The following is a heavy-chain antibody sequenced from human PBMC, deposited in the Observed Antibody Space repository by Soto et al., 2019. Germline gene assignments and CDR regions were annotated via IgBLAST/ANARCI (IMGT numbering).Heavy chain of an antibody. V-gene: IGHV4-31*03. CDR1: GGSISSGGYY. D-gene: IGHD1-1*01. CDR3: ARDWRGGSMDV. CDR2: IYYSGST. J-gene: IGHJ6*02. Sequence: PSETLSLTCTVSGGSISSGGYYWSWIRQHPGKGLEWIGYIYYSGSTYYNPSLKSRVTISVDTSKNQFSLKLSSVTAADTAVYYCARDWRGGSMDVWGQGTTVTVSS.